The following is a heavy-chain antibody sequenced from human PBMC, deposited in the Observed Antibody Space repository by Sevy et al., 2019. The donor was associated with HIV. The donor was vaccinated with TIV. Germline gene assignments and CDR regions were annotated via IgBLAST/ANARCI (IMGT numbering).Heavy chain of an antibody. CDR1: GYTFTSYF. V-gene: IGHV1-2*06. CDR3: ARSGGYYNRAFDY. J-gene: IGHJ4*02. D-gene: IGHD3-10*01. Sequence: ASVKVSCKTSGYTFTSYFMHWVRLAPGLGPEWMGRINPNSGDTNYAQKFEDRVTMTRDTSISTAYMELSSLRADDTAVYYCARSGGYYNRAFDYWGQGTLVTVSS. CDR2: INPNSGDT.